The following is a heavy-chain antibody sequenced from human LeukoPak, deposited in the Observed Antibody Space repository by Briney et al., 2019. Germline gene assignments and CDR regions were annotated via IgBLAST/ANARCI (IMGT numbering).Heavy chain of an antibody. J-gene: IGHJ4*02. D-gene: IGHD3-10*01. Sequence: GESLKISCKGSGYSFTSYWIGWVRQLPGKGLGGGGIIYPGDSDTRYSPSFQGQVSISADKSISTAYLQWSSLKASDTAMYYCARHTPTGEGYFDYWGQGTLVTVSS. V-gene: IGHV5-51*01. CDR3: ARHTPTGEGYFDY. CDR1: GYSFTSYW. CDR2: IYPGDSDT.